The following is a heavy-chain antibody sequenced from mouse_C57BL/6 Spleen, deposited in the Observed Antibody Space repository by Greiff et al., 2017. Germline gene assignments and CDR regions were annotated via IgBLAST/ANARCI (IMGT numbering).Heavy chain of an antibody. CDR2: IFPGSGST. CDR3: APYYYGPYWYFDV. D-gene: IGHD1-1*01. Sequence: QVQLQQSGPELVKPGASVKISCKASGYTFTDYYINWVKQRPGQGLEWIGWIFPGSGSTYYNEKFKGKATLTVDKSSSTAYMLLSSLTSEDSAVYFCAPYYYGPYWYFDVWGTGTTVTVSS. V-gene: IGHV1-75*01. CDR1: GYTFTDYY. J-gene: IGHJ1*03.